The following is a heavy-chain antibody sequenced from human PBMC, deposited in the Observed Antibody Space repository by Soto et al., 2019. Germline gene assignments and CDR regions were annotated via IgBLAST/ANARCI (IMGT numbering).Heavy chain of an antibody. J-gene: IGHJ6*02. CDR2: VYYSGST. CDR3: ARDLWGYCGTDCYPLDV. D-gene: IGHD2-21*02. CDR1: GDSVSSSNSY. Sequence: SETLSLTCTVSGDSVSSSNSYWSWIRQPPGKGLEWIGYVYYSGSTNYNPSLKSRVTISVDTSKNQFSLKLNSVTAADTAVYYCARDLWGYCGTDCYPLDVWGQGTTVTVSS. V-gene: IGHV4-61*01.